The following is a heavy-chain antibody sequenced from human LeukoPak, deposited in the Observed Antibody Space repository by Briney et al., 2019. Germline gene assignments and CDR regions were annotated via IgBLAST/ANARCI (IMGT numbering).Heavy chain of an antibody. CDR2: ISAYNGNT. CDR1: GYTFTSYG. D-gene: IGHD1-26*01. J-gene: IGHJ5*02. Sequence: EASVKVSCKASGYTFTSYGISWVRQAPGQELEWMGWISAYNGNTNYAQKLQGRVTMTTDTSTSTAYMELRSLRSDDTAVYYCARAGLSGMWALNWFDPWGQGTLVTVSS. V-gene: IGHV1-18*01. CDR3: ARAGLSGMWALNWFDP.